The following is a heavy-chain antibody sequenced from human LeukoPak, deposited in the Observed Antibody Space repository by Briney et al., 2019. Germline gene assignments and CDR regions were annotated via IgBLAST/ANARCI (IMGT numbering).Heavy chain of an antibody. J-gene: IGHJ4*02. Sequence: ASVKVSCKASGGTFSSYAISWVRQAPGQGLEWMGGIIPIFGTANYAQKFQGRVTITADESTSTAYMELSSLRSEDTAVYYCARDKSSTSPFDYWGQGTLVTVSS. CDR2: IIPIFGTA. CDR1: GGTFSSYA. D-gene: IGHD2-2*01. CDR3: ARDKSSTSPFDY. V-gene: IGHV1-69*13.